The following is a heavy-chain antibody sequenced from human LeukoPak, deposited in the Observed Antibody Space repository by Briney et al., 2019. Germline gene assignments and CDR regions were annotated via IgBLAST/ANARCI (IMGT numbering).Heavy chain of an antibody. D-gene: IGHD4-23*01. CDR1: GGSFSGYY. Sequence: PSETLSLTCAVYGGSFSGYYWSWIRQPPGKGLEWIGEINHSGSTNYNPSLKSRVTISVDTSKNQFSLKLSSVTAADTAVYYCARGRNNYGGNSEIEYWGQGTLVTVSS. J-gene: IGHJ4*02. V-gene: IGHV4-34*01. CDR3: ARGRNNYGGNSEIEY. CDR2: INHSGST.